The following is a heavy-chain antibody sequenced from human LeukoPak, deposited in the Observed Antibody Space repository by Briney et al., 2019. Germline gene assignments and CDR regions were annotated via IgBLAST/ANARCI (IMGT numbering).Heavy chain of an antibody. V-gene: IGHV4-39*07. CDR2: IYYSGST. D-gene: IGHD4/OR15-4a*01. J-gene: IGHJ4*02. CDR3: ARGSGGHDYGSYYFDY. CDR1: GGSVTTSSYY. Sequence: PSETLSLTCTVSGGSVTTSSYYWGWIRQPPGKGLEWIGSIYYSGSTYYNPSLKSRVTISVDTSKNQFSLKLSSVTAADTAVYYCARGSGGHDYGSYYFDYWGQGTLATVSS.